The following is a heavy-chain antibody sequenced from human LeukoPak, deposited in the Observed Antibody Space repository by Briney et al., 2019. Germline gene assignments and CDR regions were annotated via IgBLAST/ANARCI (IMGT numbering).Heavy chain of an antibody. CDR2: ISSSGSTI. V-gene: IGHV3-11*01. D-gene: IGHD2-2*01. Sequence: GGSLRLSCTTSGFVFPDYTINWFRQAPGKGLEWVSYISSSGSTIYYADSVKGRFTISRDDAKNSLYLQMNSLRAEDTAVYYCARVPVLALGYCSSTSCSTLGAFDIWGQGTMVTVSS. CDR3: ARVPVLALGYCSSTSCSTLGAFDI. J-gene: IGHJ3*02. CDR1: GFVFPDYT.